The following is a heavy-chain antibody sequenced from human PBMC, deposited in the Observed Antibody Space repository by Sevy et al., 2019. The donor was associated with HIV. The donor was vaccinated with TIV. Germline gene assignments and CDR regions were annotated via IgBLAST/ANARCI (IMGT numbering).Heavy chain of an antibody. J-gene: IGHJ4*02. D-gene: IGHD3-3*01. CDR2: ISSSSSYI. CDR3: AREDFWSGFDY. CDR1: GFTFSTYT. V-gene: IGHV3-21*01. Sequence: GGSLRLSCAASGFTFSTYTMNWVRQAPGKGLEWVSSISSSSSYIYYADSVKGRFTISRDNAKNSLYLQINSLRAEDTAVYYCAREDFWSGFDYWGQGTLVTVSS.